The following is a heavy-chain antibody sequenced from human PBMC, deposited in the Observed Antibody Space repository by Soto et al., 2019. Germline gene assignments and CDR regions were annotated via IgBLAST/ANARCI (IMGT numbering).Heavy chain of an antibody. CDR2: ISSDGSSI. CDR3: ARVPATRRAVPGTDGYNYYHGMAV. Sequence: EVQLVESGGGLIQRGGSLRLSCAASGFTLSSYLMHWVRQAPGKGLVWVSRISSDGSSIIDADFVKGRFTVSRDNAKNTLYLQMNSLRDEDTAVYYCARVPATRRAVPGTDGYNYYHGMAVWGQGTTVTVSS. V-gene: IGHV3-74*01. D-gene: IGHD6-19*01. CDR1: GFTLSSYL. J-gene: IGHJ6*02.